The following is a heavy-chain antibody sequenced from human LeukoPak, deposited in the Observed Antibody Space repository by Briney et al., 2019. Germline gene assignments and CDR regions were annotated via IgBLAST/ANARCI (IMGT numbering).Heavy chain of an antibody. CDR1: GGSISSYY. J-gene: IGHJ5*02. CDR2: IYYSGST. D-gene: IGHD4-17*01. Sequence: PSETLSLTCTVSGGSISSYYWSWIRQPPGKGLEWIGYIYYSGSTNYNPSLKSRVTISVDTSKNQFSLKLSSATAADTAVYYCARGKTTVTHNWFDPWGQGTLVTVSS. CDR3: ARGKTTVTHNWFDP. V-gene: IGHV4-59*01.